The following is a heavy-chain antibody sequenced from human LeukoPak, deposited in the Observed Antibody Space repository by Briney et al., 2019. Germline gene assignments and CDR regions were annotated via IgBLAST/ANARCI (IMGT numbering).Heavy chain of an antibody. D-gene: IGHD2-15*01. CDR1: GFTFNSYS. CDR2: ITTSSGTI. Sequence: PGGSLRLSCAASGFTFNSYSMNWVRQAPGKGLEWVSYITTSSGTIYYADSVKGRFTISRDNAKNSLYLQMNSLRAEDTAVYYCARGIYSTGGSIPFDYWGQGTLVTVSS. V-gene: IGHV3-48*01. CDR3: ARGIYSTGGSIPFDY. J-gene: IGHJ4*02.